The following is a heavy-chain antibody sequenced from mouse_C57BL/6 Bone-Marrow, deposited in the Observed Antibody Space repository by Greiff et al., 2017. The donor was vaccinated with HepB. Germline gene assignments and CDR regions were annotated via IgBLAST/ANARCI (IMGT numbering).Heavy chain of an antibody. CDR2: IDPANGNT. V-gene: IGHV14-3*01. D-gene: IGHD1-1*01. Sequence: VQLQQSVAELVRPGASVKLSCTASGFNIKNTYMHWVKQRPEQGLEWIGRIDPANGNTKYAPKFQGKATITADTSSNTAYLQLSSLTSEDTAIYYCARLDPSTVVAPDWYFDVWGTGTTVTVSS. CDR3: ARLDPSTVVAPDWYFDV. CDR1: GFNIKNTY. J-gene: IGHJ1*03.